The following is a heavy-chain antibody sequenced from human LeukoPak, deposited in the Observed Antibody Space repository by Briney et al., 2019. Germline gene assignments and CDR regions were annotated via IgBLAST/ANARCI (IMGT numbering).Heavy chain of an antibody. CDR2: ISGSGGST. CDR1: GFTFSSYA. CDR3: ARGRPAAMGVDY. J-gene: IGHJ4*02. D-gene: IGHD2-2*01. V-gene: IGHV3-23*01. Sequence: PGGSLRLSCAASGFTFSSYAMSWVRQAPGKGLEWVSAISGSGGSTYYADSVTGRFTISRDNSKNTLYLQMNSLRAEDTAVYYCARGRPAAMGVDYWGQGTLVTVSS.